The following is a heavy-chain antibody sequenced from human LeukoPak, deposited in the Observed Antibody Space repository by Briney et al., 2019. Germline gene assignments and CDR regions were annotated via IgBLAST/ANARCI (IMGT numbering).Heavy chain of an antibody. D-gene: IGHD3-22*01. J-gene: IGHJ4*02. CDR2: ISSSSSYI. CDR1: GFTFSSYS. Sequence: GGSLRLSCAASGFTFSSYSMNWVRQAPGKGLEWVSSISSSSSYIYYADPVKGRFTISRDNAKNSLYLQMNSLRAEDTAVYYCAREGYDSSTTFDYWGQGTLVTVSS. V-gene: IGHV3-21*01. CDR3: AREGYDSSTTFDY.